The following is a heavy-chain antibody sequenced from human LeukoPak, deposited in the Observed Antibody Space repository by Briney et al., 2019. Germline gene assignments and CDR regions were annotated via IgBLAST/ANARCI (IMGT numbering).Heavy chain of an antibody. CDR2: ISGSGGST. V-gene: IGHV3-23*01. CDR3: AKDLIPYGDHDDPYFDY. CDR1: GFTFSSYA. D-gene: IGHD4-17*01. J-gene: IGHJ4*02. Sequence: GGSLRLSCAASGFTFSSYAMSWVRQAPGKGLEWVSAISGSGGSTYYADSVKGRFTISRDNSKNTLYLQMNSLRAEDTAVYYCAKDLIPYGDHDDPYFDYWGQGTLVTVSS.